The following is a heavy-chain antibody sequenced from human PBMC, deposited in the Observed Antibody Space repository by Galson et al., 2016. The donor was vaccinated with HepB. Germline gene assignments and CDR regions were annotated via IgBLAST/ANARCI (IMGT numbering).Heavy chain of an antibody. D-gene: IGHD6-19*01. V-gene: IGHV4-34*01. CDR3: ARGYFFVWAVAGSYFDY. J-gene: IGHJ4*02. CDR1: GGSFSTYY. CDR2: INQSGSA. Sequence: SETLSLTCAVCGGSFSTYYWSWIRQSPGKGLEWIGEINQSGSANYNPSHKSRVTMSVDKSRNQFSLKLSSVTAADTAIYYCARGYFFVWAVAGSYFDYWGQGILVTVSS.